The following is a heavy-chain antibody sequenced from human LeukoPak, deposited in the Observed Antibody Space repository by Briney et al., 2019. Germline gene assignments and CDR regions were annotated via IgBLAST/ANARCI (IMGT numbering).Heavy chain of an antibody. V-gene: IGHV4-59*01. CDR2: MYYSGST. CDR3: ARGKLYDSSGYPYYFDY. D-gene: IGHD3-22*01. CDR1: GGPISSYY. J-gene: IGHJ4*02. Sequence: KPSETLSLTCTVSGGPISSYYWNWIRQPPGKGLEWIGYMYYSGSTNYNPSLKSRVTISVDTSKNQFSLKLSSVTAADTAVYYCARGKLYDSSGYPYYFDYWGQGTLVTVSS.